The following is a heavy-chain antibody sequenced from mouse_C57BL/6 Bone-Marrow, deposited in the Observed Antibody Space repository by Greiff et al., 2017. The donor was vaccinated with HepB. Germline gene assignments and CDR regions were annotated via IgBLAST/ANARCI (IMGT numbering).Heavy chain of an antibody. CDR2: INPYNGDT. J-gene: IGHJ3*01. CDR3: ARSSYYGNYVGFAY. V-gene: IGHV1-20*01. Sequence: VQLQQSGPELVKPGDSVKISCKASGYSFTGYFMNWVMQSHGKSLEWIGRINPYNGDTFYNQKFKGKATLTVDKSSSTAHMELRSLTSEDSAVYYCARSSYYGNYVGFAYWGQGTLVTVSA. CDR1: GYSFTGYF. D-gene: IGHD2-1*01.